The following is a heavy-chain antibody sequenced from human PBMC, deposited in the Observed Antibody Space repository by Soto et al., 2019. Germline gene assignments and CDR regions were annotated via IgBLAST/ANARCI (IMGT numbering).Heavy chain of an antibody. CDR1: GFTFSNYA. J-gene: IGHJ4*02. CDR2: MSPNGNNQ. CDR3: ATGANFYYDTSRY. V-gene: IGHV3-30-3*02. D-gene: IGHD3-22*01. Sequence: GGSLRLSCAGSGFTFSNYAMSWVRQAPGKGLEWVAVMSPNGNNQYYADSVKGRFTISRDTSKSTLYLQMTSLRPDDTAVYYCATGANFYYDTSRYWGQGTLVTVSS.